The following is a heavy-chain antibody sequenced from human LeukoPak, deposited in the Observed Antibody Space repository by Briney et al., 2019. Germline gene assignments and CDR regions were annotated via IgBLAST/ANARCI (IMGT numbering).Heavy chain of an antibody. D-gene: IGHD6-13*01. CDR3: AVGYYYGMDV. CDR2: IYYDGSKN. Sequence: PGRSLRLSCAASGFTFNTYSMHWVRQAPGKGLEWVAAIYYDGSKNLYGDSVKGRFTISRDDSKNTLYLQMNSLRGEDTAVYYAAVGYYYGMDVWGQRTTVTVSS. CDR1: GFTFNTYS. V-gene: IGHV3-33*03. J-gene: IGHJ6*02.